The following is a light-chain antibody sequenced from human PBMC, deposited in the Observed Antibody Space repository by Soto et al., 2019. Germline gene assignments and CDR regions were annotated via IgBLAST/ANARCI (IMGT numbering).Light chain of an antibody. CDR1: QSMSTW. CDR3: QQYNSDSRT. CDR2: DAS. Sequence: DIQMTQSPSTLSASVGDRVTITCRASQSMSTWLAWYQQKPGNAPKLLIFDASNLESGVPSRFSGSGAGTEFPLTIDSLQPDDLATYYCQQYNSDSRTFGQGTELDI. J-gene: IGKJ1*01. V-gene: IGKV1-5*01.